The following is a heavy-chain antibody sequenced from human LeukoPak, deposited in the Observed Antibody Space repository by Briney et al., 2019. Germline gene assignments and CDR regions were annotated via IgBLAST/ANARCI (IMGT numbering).Heavy chain of an antibody. Sequence: SETLSLICTVSGGSISSGDYYWSWIRQPPGKGLEWIGYIYYSGSTYYNPSLKSRVTISVDTSKNQFSLKLSSVTAADTAVYYCARESTLGSGGVDVWGKGTTVTVSS. J-gene: IGHJ6*04. CDR1: GGSISSGDYY. V-gene: IGHV4-30-4*01. CDR2: IYYSGST. CDR3: ARESTLGSGGVDV. D-gene: IGHD2-15*01.